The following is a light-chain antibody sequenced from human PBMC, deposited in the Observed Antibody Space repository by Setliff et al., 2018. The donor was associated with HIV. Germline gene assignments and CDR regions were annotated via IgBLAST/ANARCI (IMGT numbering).Light chain of an antibody. CDR1: SSDVGGYNY. V-gene: IGLV2-23*02. Sequence: QSVLAQPASVSGSPGQPITISCTGTSSDVGGYNYVSWYQHYPGKAPKLMIYEVSKRPSGVSNRFSGSKSGNTASLTISGLQAEDEADFYCCSYAGSSAPVVFGGGTKVTVL. CDR3: CSYAGSSAPVV. CDR2: EVS. J-gene: IGLJ3*02.